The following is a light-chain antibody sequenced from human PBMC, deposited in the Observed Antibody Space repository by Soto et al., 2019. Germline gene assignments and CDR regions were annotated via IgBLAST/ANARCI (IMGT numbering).Light chain of an antibody. Sequence: DIQMTQSPSTLSSSVGDRVTITCRASQSVSNSLAWYQQRPGKAPKLLIFDVSSLESGVPSRFSGSGSETDFTFTISSLQPDDFATYYCQQYNTYVLTFGGGSKVEIX. CDR2: DVS. J-gene: IGKJ4*01. V-gene: IGKV1-5*01. CDR3: QQYNTYVLT. CDR1: QSVSNS.